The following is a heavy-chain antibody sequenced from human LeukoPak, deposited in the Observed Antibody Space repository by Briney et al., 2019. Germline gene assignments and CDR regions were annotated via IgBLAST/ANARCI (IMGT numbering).Heavy chain of an antibody. CDR1: GFTFSSYA. J-gene: IGHJ4*02. D-gene: IGHD3-22*01. V-gene: IGHV3-30-3*01. CDR2: ISYDGGNK. Sequence: GGSLRLSCAASGFTFSSYAMHWVRQAPGKGLEWVAVISYDGGNKYYADSVKGRFTISRDNSKNTLYLQMNSLRAEDTAVYYCARDLGKAYYYDSSDFFDYWGQGTLVTVSS. CDR3: ARDLGKAYYYDSSDFFDY.